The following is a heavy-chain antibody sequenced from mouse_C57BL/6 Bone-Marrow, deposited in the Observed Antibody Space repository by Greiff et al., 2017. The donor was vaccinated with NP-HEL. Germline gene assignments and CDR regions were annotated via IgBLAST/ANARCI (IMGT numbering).Heavy chain of an antibody. J-gene: IGHJ4*01. CDR2: INPSSGYT. CDR1: GYTFTSYT. V-gene: IGHV1-4*01. Sequence: VQLQESGAELARPGASVKMSCKASGYTFTSYTMHWVKQRPGQGLEWIGYINPSSGYTKYNQKFKDKATLTADKSSSTAYMQLSSLTSEDSAVYYCARGGLFYGSSFYAMDYWGQGTSVTVSS. CDR3: ARGGLFYGSSFYAMDY. D-gene: IGHD1-1*01.